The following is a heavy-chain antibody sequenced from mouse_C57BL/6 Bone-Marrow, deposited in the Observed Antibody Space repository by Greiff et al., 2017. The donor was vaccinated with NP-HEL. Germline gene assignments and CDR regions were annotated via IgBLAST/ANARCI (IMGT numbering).Heavy chain of an antibody. V-gene: IGHV1-77*01. Sequence: QVQLQQSGPELVKPGASVKISCKASGYTFTDYYINWVKQRPGQGLEWIGMIHPNSGSTNYNEKFKSKATLTVDKSSSTAYMQLSSLTSEDSAVYYCAGDYPYYAMDYWGQGTSVTVSS. CDR2: IHPNSGST. CDR1: GYTFTDYY. D-gene: IGHD2-4*01. CDR3: AGDYPYYAMDY. J-gene: IGHJ4*01.